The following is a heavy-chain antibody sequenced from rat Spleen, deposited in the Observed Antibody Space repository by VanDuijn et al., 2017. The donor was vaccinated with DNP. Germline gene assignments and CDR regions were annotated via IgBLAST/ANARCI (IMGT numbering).Heavy chain of an antibody. D-gene: IGHD5-1*01. CDR3: AIQLGVFDY. Sequence: EVQLQESGPGLVKPSQSLSLTCSVTGDSVTSDYRWNWIRQFPGDKLEWMGYINSEGNTDYNPSLKSRVSITRDTSKNQFFLQIDSVTTEDTATYYCAIQLGVFDYWGQGVMVTVSS. V-gene: IGHV3-3*01. J-gene: IGHJ2*01. CDR1: GDSVTSDYR. CDR2: INSEGNT.